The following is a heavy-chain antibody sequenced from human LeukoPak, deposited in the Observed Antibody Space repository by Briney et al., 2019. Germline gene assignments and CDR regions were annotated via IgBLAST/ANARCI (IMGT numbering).Heavy chain of an antibody. Sequence: SETLSLTCTVSGGSISNRSYYWGWIRQPPGKGLEWIGKISDSGNTYYSPSLRSRVTISIDTSKNQFSLKLSSVTATDTAVYYCARDNWNYGSSMDVWGQGTTVTVSS. CDR1: GGSISNRSYY. V-gene: IGHV4-39*02. D-gene: IGHD1-7*01. CDR2: ISDSGNT. CDR3: ARDNWNYGSSMDV. J-gene: IGHJ6*02.